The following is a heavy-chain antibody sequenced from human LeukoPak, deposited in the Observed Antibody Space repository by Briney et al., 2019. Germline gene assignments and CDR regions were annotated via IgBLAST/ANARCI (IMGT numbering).Heavy chain of an antibody. CDR3: ARGVTSALSYYDGMDV. J-gene: IGHJ6*02. D-gene: IGHD2/OR15-2a*01. CDR1: IGSFSGYY. V-gene: IGHV4-34*01. Sequence: SETLSLTCAVYIGSFSGYYWSWIRQTPGKGLEWIGEINHSGSTYYNPSLESRVTMSVDPSKNQFSLNLHSVTAADTAVYYCARGVTSALSYYDGMDVWGQGATVTVSS. CDR2: INHSGST.